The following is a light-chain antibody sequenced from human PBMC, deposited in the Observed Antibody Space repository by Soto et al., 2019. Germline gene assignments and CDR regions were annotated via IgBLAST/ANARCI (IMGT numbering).Light chain of an antibody. Sequence: QSVLTQPASVSGSPGQSITISCTRTSSDVGSYNFVSWYQQHPGNVPKVMIYEVSKRPSGVSDRFSGSKSGNTASLTIFGLQAEDEADYYCCADARRSTYVFGTGTKLTVL. J-gene: IGLJ1*01. CDR2: EVS. CDR3: CADARRSTYV. CDR1: SSDVGSYNF. V-gene: IGLV2-23*02.